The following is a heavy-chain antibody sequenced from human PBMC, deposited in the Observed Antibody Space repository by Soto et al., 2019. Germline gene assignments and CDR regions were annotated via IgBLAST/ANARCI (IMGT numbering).Heavy chain of an antibody. Sequence: ASVKVSCKAFGFIFNNYAISWVRQAPGQGLEWMGWISANSGNTNYAQKLQGRVTMTTDTSTSTAYMELRSLRSDDTAVYYCATAGNYDSSGRDFWGQGTLVTVSS. CDR2: ISANSGNT. J-gene: IGHJ4*02. CDR1: GFIFNNYA. V-gene: IGHV1-18*04. D-gene: IGHD3-22*01. CDR3: ATAGNYDSSGRDF.